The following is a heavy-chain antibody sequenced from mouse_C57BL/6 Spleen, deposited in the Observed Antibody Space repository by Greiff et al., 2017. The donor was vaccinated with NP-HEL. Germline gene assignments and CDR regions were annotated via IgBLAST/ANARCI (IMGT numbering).Heavy chain of an antibody. CDR2: IDPETGGT. CDR1: GYTFTDYE. CDR3: TRRDYYGSSPY. J-gene: IGHJ4*01. V-gene: IGHV1-15*01. Sequence: VQLQQSGAELVRPGASVTLSCKASGYTFTDYEMHWVKQTPVHGLEWIGAIDPETGGTAYNQKFKGKAILTADKSSSTAYMELRSLTSEDSAVYYCTRRDYYGSSPYWGQGTSVTVSS. D-gene: IGHD1-1*01.